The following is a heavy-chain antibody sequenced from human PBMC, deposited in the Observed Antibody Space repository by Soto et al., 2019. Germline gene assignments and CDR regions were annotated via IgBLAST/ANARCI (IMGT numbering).Heavy chain of an antibody. J-gene: IGHJ6*02. Sequence: QVQLVQSGAEVLKPGSSVNVYCKASGDTFDTFAISWVRQAPGQGLEWMGGIIPIFRTPDYAQKFQGRVTITADVTTTTAYMQLSSLRSEDTAVYYCAGDKNRVQLGGNYCYALDVWGLGTTVTVSS. D-gene: IGHD1-1*01. CDR2: IIPIFRTP. V-gene: IGHV1-69*12. CDR1: GDTFDTFA. CDR3: AGDKNRVQLGGNYCYALDV.